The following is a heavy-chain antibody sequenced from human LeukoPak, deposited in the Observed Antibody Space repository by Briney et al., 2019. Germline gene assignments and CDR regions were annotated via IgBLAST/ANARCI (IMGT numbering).Heavy chain of an antibody. Sequence: SGGSLRLSCAASGFTFSGYWMSWVRQTPEKGLEWVANIKQDGSEIYYVDSVKGRFTISRDNDENSLYLQMNSLRADDTAVYYCARDKIVGPTTLDYWGQGTLVTVSS. J-gene: IGHJ4*02. CDR3: ARDKIVGPTTLDY. CDR1: GFTFSGYW. CDR2: IKQDGSEI. D-gene: IGHD1-26*01. V-gene: IGHV3-7*01.